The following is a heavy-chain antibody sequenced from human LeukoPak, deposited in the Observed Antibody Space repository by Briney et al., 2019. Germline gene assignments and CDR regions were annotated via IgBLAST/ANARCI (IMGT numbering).Heavy chain of an antibody. V-gene: IGHV3-21*01. CDR3: ARDPGDAFDI. Sequence: GGSLRLSCAASGFTFSSYSMNWVRQAPGKGLEWVSSISSSSSYKYYADSVKGRFTISRDNAKNSLYLQMNSLRAEDTAVYYCARDPGDAFDIWGQGTMVTVSP. J-gene: IGHJ3*02. CDR2: ISSSSSYK. CDR1: GFTFSSYS.